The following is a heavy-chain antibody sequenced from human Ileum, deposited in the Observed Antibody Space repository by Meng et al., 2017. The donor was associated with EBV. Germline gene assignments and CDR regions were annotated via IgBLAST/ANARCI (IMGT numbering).Heavy chain of an antibody. CDR2: TYYRSKWNT. CDR1: GDSVSSSSGA. Sequence: QQPGPGLLKPSQTLSLTCAISGDSVSSSSGAWNWIRQSPSRGLEWLGRTYYRSKWNTDYAVSVSSRITISPDTSKNQFSLQLNSVTPEDTAVYYCARGSYYFDSWGQGTLVTVSS. CDR3: ARGSYYFDS. V-gene: IGHV6-1*01. J-gene: IGHJ4*02. D-gene: IGHD1-26*01.